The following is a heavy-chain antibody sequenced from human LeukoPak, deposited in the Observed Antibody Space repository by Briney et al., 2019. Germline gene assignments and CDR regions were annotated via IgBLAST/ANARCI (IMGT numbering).Heavy chain of an antibody. D-gene: IGHD3-10*02. CDR1: GFTFSSYW. CDR2: IKQDGSEK. CDR3: AELGITMIGGV. Sequence: GGSLRLSCGASGFTFSSYWMSWVRQAPGKGLEWVANIKQDGSEKRYVDSVKGRFTISRDNAKNSLYLQMNSLRAEDTAVYYCAELGITMIGGVWGKGTTVTISS. V-gene: IGHV3-7*01. J-gene: IGHJ6*04.